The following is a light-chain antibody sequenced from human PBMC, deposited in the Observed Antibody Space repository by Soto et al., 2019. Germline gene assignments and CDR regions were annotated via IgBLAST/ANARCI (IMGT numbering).Light chain of an antibody. CDR3: QQYDNWPRT. Sequence: EVVVTQSPGTLSLSPGERATLSCGASQSVTSDYLAWYQQKPGQSPRLLIFSASSRATGIPARFSGTGSGTEFTLTINSLQSEDFALYYCQQYDNWPRTFGQGTKVDIK. J-gene: IGKJ1*01. CDR2: SAS. V-gene: IGKV3-15*01. CDR1: QSVTSDY.